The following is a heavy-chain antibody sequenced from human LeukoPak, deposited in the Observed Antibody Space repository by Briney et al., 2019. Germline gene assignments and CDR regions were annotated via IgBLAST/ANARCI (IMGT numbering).Heavy chain of an antibody. CDR2: ISYDGSNK. D-gene: IGHD4-17*01. CDR3: AREDYGDYNFDY. Sequence: GGSLRLSCAASGFTFSTYAIHWVRQAPGKGLEWVAVISYDGSNKYYADSVKGRFTISRDNSKNTLYLQMNSLRAEDTAVYYCAREDYGDYNFDYWGQGTLVTVSS. V-gene: IGHV3-30*04. CDR1: GFTFSTYA. J-gene: IGHJ4*02.